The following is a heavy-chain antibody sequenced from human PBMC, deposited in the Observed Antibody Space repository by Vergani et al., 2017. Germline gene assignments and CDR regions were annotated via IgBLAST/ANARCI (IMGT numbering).Heavy chain of an antibody. CDR2: INPIGGHT. Sequence: QVQVVQSGAEVKKSGSSVQVSCKTSGSTFSNYHMHWVRQAPGQRLEWRGIINPIGGHTNYARKFKGRVTMTRDTSTSTVYMELSSLRSEDTAIYDCARGDYGIVTGYRYWGQGTLVTVSA. CDR1: GSTFSNYH. V-gene: IGHV1-46*03. D-gene: IGHD3-9*01. J-gene: IGHJ4*02. CDR3: ARGDYGIVTGYRY.